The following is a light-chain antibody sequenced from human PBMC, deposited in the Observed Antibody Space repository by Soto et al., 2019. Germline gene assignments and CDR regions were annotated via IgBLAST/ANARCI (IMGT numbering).Light chain of an antibody. CDR3: QHSYSTPYT. V-gene: IGKV1-39*01. J-gene: IGKJ2*01. CDR1: QSISSY. Sequence: DIQMTQSPSSLSASVGDRVTITCRASQSISSYLNWYQQKPGEAPNLLIYSASSLQSGVPSRFSGSGSGTDFTLTISSLQPEDFATYYCQHSYSTPYTFGQGTKLEIK. CDR2: SAS.